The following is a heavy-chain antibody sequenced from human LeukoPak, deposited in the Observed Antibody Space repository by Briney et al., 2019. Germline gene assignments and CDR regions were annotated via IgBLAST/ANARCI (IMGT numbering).Heavy chain of an antibody. CDR1: GFTFSSYS. CDR3: ARPAPGIAAAGPYYFDY. Sequence: PGGSLRLSCAASGFTFSSYSMNWVRQAPGKGLEWVSSISSSSSYIYYADSVKGRFTISRDNAKNSLYLQMNSLRAEDTAVYYCARPAPGIAAAGPYYFDYWGQGTLVTVSS. CDR2: ISSSSSYI. D-gene: IGHD6-13*01. J-gene: IGHJ4*02. V-gene: IGHV3-21*01.